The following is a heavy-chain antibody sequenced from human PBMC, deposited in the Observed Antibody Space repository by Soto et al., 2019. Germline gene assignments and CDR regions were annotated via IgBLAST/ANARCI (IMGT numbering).Heavy chain of an antibody. CDR2: IFYGRST. V-gene: IGHV4-30-2*03. J-gene: IGHJ5*02. Sequence: SETLSLTCAVSRDSISSGAFSWSWIRQQPWKGLASIGSIFYGRSTYYNPSLKSRVTISVDTSQDQLSMKLTSVSDPDTPVYYCARPTTGHSGGSQFDPWGQGSLVTVS. CDR1: RDSISSGAFS. D-gene: IGHD6-19*01. CDR3: ARPTTGHSGGSQFDP.